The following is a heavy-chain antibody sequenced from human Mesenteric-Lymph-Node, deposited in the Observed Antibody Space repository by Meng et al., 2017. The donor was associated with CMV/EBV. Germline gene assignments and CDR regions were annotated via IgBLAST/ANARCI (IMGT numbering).Heavy chain of an antibody. CDR3: ARGEDLSY. Sequence: VKVSCETSGDTFSGYSCTWVGQAPGQGLEWMGSIIPNFATPNYALKFQGRVTLIADESTSTVYMEMSSLRSGDTAVYYCARGEDLSYWGQGTLVTVSS. J-gene: IGHJ4*02. CDR1: GDTFSGYS. CDR2: IIPNFATP. V-gene: IGHV1-69*01.